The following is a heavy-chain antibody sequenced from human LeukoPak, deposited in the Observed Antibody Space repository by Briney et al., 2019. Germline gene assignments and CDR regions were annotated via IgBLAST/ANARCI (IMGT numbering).Heavy chain of an antibody. CDR3: APRGHSGGWFGFDY. CDR2: INPNSGGT. J-gene: IGHJ4*02. Sequence: ASVKVSCKASGYTFTGYYMHWVRQAPGQGLEWVGWINPNSGGTNYAPRFQGRVTMTRDTSIATAYMELSGLTSDDTAIYYFAPRGHSGGWFGFDYWGQGTLVTVSS. D-gene: IGHD6-19*01. CDR1: GYTFTGYY. V-gene: IGHV1-2*02.